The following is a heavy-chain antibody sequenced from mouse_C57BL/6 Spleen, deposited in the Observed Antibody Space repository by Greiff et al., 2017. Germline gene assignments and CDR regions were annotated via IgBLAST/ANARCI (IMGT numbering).Heavy chain of an antibody. Sequence: VQLKESGPGLVQPSQSLSITCTVSGFSLTSYGVHWVRQSPGKGLEWLGVIWRGGSTDYNAAFMSRLSITKDNSKSQVFFKMNSLQADDTAIYYCAKNYGSSYHAMDYWGQGTSVTVSS. V-gene: IGHV2-5*01. J-gene: IGHJ4*01. CDR3: AKNYGSSYHAMDY. CDR2: IWRGGST. D-gene: IGHD1-1*01. CDR1: GFSLTSYG.